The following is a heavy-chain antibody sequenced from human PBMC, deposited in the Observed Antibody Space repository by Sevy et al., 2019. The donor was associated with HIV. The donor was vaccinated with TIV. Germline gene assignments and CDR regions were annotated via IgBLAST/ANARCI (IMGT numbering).Heavy chain of an antibody. Sequence: GGCLRLSCAASGFTLSDYAMHWVRQAPGKGLEYVSGISSHGGYIFYANSVKGRFTISRDTSKNTLYLQMGSLRGEDMAVYYCAREDRAEAGTGGFDYWGLGTLVTVSS. CDR3: AREDRAEAGTGGFDY. CDR2: ISSHGGYI. J-gene: IGHJ4*02. D-gene: IGHD6-19*01. CDR1: GFTLSDYA. V-gene: IGHV3-64*01.